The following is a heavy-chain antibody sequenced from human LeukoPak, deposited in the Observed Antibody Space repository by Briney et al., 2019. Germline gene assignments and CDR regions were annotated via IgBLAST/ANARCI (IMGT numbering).Heavy chain of an antibody. CDR1: GYSFTSYW. CDR2: IYPGDSDT. D-gene: IGHD1-26*01. J-gene: IGHJ3*02. Sequence: GESLKISCKGSGYSFTSYWIGWVRQMPGKGLEWMGIIYPGDSDTRYSPSFQGQVTISADRSISTAYLQWSSLKASDTAMYYCARQGWELLKGGAFDIWGQGTMVTVSS. V-gene: IGHV5-51*01. CDR3: ARQGWELLKGGAFDI.